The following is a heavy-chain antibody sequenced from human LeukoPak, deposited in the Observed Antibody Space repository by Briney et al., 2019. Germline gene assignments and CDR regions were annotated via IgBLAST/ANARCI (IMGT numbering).Heavy chain of an antibody. CDR2: ISSSGNII. V-gene: IGHV3-11*04. J-gene: IGHJ4*02. CDR1: GFTFSDYY. D-gene: IGHD1-1*01. CDR3: ARALTTLTYEGY. Sequence: GGSLRLSCAGSGFTFSDYYMSWIRQAPGKGLEWVSYISSSGNIIYYADSVKGRFTISRDNAKNSLYLQMNSLRAEDTAVYYCARALTTLTYEGYWGQGTLVTVS.